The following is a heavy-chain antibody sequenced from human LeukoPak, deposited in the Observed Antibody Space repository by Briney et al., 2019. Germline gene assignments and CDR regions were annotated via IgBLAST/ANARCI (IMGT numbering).Heavy chain of an antibody. CDR2: TINKTDTYTT. D-gene: IGHD6-19*01. V-gene: IGHV3-72*01. CDR3: ASPDNSGWYGYFRY. J-gene: IGHJ1*01. Sequence: GGSLRLSCAASGFTYSSYAMSWVRQAPGMGLEWVGRTINKTDTYTTKYAASLEGRFSISRDDSKNLVYLQMNSLKTEDTAVYYCASPDNSGWYGYFRYWGQGTLVTVSS. CDR1: GFTYSSYA.